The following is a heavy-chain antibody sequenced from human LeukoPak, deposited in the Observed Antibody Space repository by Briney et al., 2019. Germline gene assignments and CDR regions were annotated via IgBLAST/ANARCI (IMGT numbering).Heavy chain of an antibody. CDR2: VSYDGSNK. CDR3: ARDSLVWSPYDMDV. D-gene: IGHD3-10*01. J-gene: IGHJ6*02. Sequence: GGSLRLSCAASGFTFSSYGMHWVRQAPGKGLEWVAVVSYDGSNKYYADSVKGRFTISRDSAKNSLFLQMNSLRAEDTAVYYCARDSLVWSPYDMDVWGQGTTVTVSS. CDR1: GFTFSSYG. V-gene: IGHV3-30*03.